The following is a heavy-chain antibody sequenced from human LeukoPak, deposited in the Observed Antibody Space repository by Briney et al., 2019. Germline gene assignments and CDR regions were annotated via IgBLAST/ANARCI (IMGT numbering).Heavy chain of an antibody. V-gene: IGHV4-34*01. CDR2: INHSGST. Sequence: SETLSLTCAVYGGSFSGYYWSWIRQPPGKGLEWIGEINHSGSTNYNPSLKSRVTISVDTSKNQFSLKLSSVTAADTAVYYCARGGPELLIDYWGQGTLVTVSS. CDR3: ARGGPELLIDY. J-gene: IGHJ4*02. D-gene: IGHD1-26*01. CDR1: GGSFSGYY.